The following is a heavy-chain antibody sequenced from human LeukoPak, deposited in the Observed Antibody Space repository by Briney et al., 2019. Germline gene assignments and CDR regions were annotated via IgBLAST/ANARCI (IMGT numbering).Heavy chain of an antibody. J-gene: IGHJ4*02. CDR3: ARGQRLAVAGIGY. D-gene: IGHD6-19*01. Sequence: SETLSLTCAVYGGSFSGYYWSWIRQPPGNGLEWIGEINHSGSTNYNPSLKSRVTISVDTSKNQFSLKLSSVTAADTAVYYCARGQRLAVAGIGYWGQGTLVTVSS. V-gene: IGHV4-34*01. CDR2: INHSGST. CDR1: GGSFSGYY.